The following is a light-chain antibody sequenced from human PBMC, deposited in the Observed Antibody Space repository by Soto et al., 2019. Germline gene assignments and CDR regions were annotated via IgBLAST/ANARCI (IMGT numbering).Light chain of an antibody. Sequence: EIVLTQSPATLSLSPGERATLSCRASQSVSSYLAWYQQKPGQAHRLLIYDASNRATGIPARFSGSGSGTDFTLTISSLEPEYFAVYYCQQRSNWPPWTFGQGTKVEIK. J-gene: IGKJ1*01. CDR1: QSVSSY. CDR2: DAS. V-gene: IGKV3-11*01. CDR3: QQRSNWPPWT.